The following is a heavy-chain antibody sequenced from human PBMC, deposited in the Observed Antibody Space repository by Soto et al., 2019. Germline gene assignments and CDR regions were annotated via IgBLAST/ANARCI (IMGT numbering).Heavy chain of an antibody. CDR3: ARDRVAWVTAISDY. CDR2: ISAYNGNT. CDR1: GYTLTSYG. Sequence: ASVKVSCKASGYTLTSYGISWVRQAPGQGLEWMGWISAYNGNTNYAQKLQGRVTMTTDTSTSTAYMELRSLRSDDTAVYYCARDRVAWVTAISDYWGQGTLVTVSS. V-gene: IGHV1-18*01. D-gene: IGHD2-21*02. J-gene: IGHJ4*02.